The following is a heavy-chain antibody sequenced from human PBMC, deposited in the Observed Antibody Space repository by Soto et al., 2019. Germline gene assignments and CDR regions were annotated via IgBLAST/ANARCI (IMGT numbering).Heavy chain of an antibody. CDR3: ARDQGRSYGYHYYYYGMDV. V-gene: IGHV1-18*04. J-gene: IGHJ6*02. D-gene: IGHD5-18*01. CDR1: GYTFTSYG. CDR2: ISAYNGNT. Sequence: GASVKVSCKASGYTFTSYGISWVRQAPGQGLEWMGWISAYNGNTSYAQKLQGRVTMTTDTSTSTAYMELRSLRSDDTAVYYCARDQGRSYGYHYYYYGMDVWGQGTTVTVSS.